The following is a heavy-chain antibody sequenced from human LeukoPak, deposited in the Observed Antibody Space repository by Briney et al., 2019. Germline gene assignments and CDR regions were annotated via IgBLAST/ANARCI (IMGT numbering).Heavy chain of an antibody. CDR1: GFTFSNYW. CDR3: ATEVPAAMPQTSLFQH. J-gene: IGHJ1*01. D-gene: IGHD2-2*01. V-gene: IGHV3-7*01. Sequence: PSGGSLRLSCAASGFTFSNYWMSWVRQAPGKGLEWVANIKQDGSEKYYVDSVKGRFTISRDNAKNSLFLQVNGLRAEDTAVYYCATEVPAAMPQTSLFQHWGQGTLVTVSS. CDR2: IKQDGSEK.